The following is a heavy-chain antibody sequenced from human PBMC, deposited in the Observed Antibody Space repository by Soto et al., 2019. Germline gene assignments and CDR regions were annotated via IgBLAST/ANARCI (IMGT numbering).Heavy chain of an antibody. CDR3: AGWGGHDYNY. Sequence: EVQLLGSGGGLVQPGGSLRLSCVASGFTFSTYWMNWVRQAPGMGLEWVANINPDGSVGTYVDSVKGRFTTSRDNAKNSLYLQMNRLRADDPAVYFCAGWGGHDYNYWGQGILVTVSS. CDR1: GFTFSTYW. J-gene: IGHJ4*02. V-gene: IGHV3-7*03. CDR2: INPDGSVG. D-gene: IGHD3-16*01.